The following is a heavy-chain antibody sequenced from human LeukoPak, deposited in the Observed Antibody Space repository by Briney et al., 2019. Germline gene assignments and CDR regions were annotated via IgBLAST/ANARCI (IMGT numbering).Heavy chain of an antibody. CDR1: GYSISSGYY. CDR2: IYHSGST. D-gene: IGHD2-2*01. V-gene: IGHV4-38-2*02. Sequence: PSETLSLTCTVSGYSISSGYYWGWIRQPPGKGLEWIGSIYHSGSTYYNPSLKSRVTISVDRSKNQFSLKLSSVTAADTAVYYCARDTYCSSTSCFKRGAFDIWGQGTMVTVSS. J-gene: IGHJ3*02. CDR3: ARDTYCSSTSCFKRGAFDI.